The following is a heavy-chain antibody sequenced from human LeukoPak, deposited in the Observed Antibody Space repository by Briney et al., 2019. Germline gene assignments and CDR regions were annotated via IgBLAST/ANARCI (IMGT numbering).Heavy chain of an antibody. Sequence: GGSLRLSCAASGFTFSSYAMSWVRQAPGKGLEWVSAISGSGGSTHYADSVKGRFTISRDNSKNTLYLQMNSLRAEDTAVYYCAKTRGWPYYFDYWGQGTLVTVSS. V-gene: IGHV3-23*01. CDR1: GFTFSSYA. D-gene: IGHD6-19*01. CDR3: AKTRGWPYYFDY. CDR2: ISGSGGST. J-gene: IGHJ4*02.